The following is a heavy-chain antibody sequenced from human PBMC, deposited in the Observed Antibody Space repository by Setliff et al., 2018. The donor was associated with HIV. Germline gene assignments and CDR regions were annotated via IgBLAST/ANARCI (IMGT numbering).Heavy chain of an antibody. Sequence: KSSETLSLTCTVSNVSFNSYYWSWIRHPAGRALEWIGRIYSSGSTNYNPSLKSRVKMSLDTSKNQFSLKLSSVTAADTAVYFCARDPYCSGDGCFRYCQHWGRGTLVTVSS. V-gene: IGHV4-4*07. D-gene: IGHD2-15*01. J-gene: IGHJ1*01. CDR2: IYSSGST. CDR1: NVSFNSYY. CDR3: ARDPYCSGDGCFRYCQH.